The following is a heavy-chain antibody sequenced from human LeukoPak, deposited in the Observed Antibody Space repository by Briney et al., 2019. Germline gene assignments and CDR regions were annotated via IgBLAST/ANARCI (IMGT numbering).Heavy chain of an antibody. J-gene: IGHJ4*02. CDR3: ATGILWGFFDY. D-gene: IGHD2/OR15-2a*01. Sequence: ASVKVSCKASGYTFTGYYMHWVRQAPGKGLEWMGGFDPEDGETIYAQKFQGRVTMTEDTSTDTAYMELSSLRSEDTAVYYCATGILWGFFDYWGQGTLVTVSS. V-gene: IGHV1-24*01. CDR1: GYTFTGYY. CDR2: FDPEDGET.